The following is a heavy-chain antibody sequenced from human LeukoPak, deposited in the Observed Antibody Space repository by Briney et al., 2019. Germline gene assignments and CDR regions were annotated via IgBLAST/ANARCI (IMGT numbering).Heavy chain of an antibody. D-gene: IGHD6-13*01. Sequence: PSETLSLTCTVSGGSISRYSWSWIRQPPGKGLEWIAYIYYSGTTNYNPSLKSRVTISVDTSKNQFSLKLSSVTAADTAVYYCARGVYIAAAQYGYWGQGTLVTVSS. V-gene: IGHV4-59*01. J-gene: IGHJ4*02. CDR1: GGSISRYS. CDR2: IYYSGTT. CDR3: ARGVYIAAAQYGY.